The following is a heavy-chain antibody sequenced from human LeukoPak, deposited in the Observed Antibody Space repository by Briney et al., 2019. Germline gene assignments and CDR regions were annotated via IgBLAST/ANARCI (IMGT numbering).Heavy chain of an antibody. CDR2: ISWNGGSI. J-gene: IGHJ6*03. D-gene: IGHD3-9*01. V-gene: IGHV3-9*01. Sequence: SLRLSCAASGFTFDDYAMPWVRQAPGKGLGWVSGISWNGGSIGYADSVRGGFTISRDNAKNSLYLQMNSLRAEDTAVYYCARDRDGYDILTGRYYYYMDVWGKGTTVTISS. CDR1: GFTFDDYA. CDR3: ARDRDGYDILTGRYYYYMDV.